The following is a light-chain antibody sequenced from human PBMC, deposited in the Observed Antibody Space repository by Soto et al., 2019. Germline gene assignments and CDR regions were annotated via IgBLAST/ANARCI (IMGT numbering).Light chain of an antibody. CDR2: VSS. J-gene: IGKJ4*01. CDR3: QQFNTYPLT. CDR1: QGIANY. Sequence: DIQLTQSPSFLSASVGDRVTITCRASQGIANYLSWYQQKPGKAPDLLIYVSSTLQSGVPSRFSGSGSGTEFTLTITSLQPEDFATYFCQQFNTYPLTFGGGTKVEIK. V-gene: IGKV1-9*01.